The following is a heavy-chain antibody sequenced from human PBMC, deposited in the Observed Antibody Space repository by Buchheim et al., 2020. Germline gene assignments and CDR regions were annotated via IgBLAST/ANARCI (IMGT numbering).Heavy chain of an antibody. J-gene: IGHJ5*02. V-gene: IGHV4-39*01. Sequence: QLQLQESGPGLVKPSETLSLTCTVSGGSIRGSSDYYWGWIRQPPGKGLEWIGNIYHSGITYYNSTLESRVTISVDAYRNQFSLKLTFVSAADTAVYFCARQGDTSGWYDHWGQGTL. CDR2: IYHSGIT. CDR3: ARQGDTSGWYDH. D-gene: IGHD6-19*01. CDR1: GGSIRGSSDYY.